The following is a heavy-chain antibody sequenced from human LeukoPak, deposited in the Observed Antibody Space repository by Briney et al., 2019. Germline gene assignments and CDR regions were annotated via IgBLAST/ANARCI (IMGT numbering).Heavy chain of an antibody. CDR1: GGSISSGDYY. V-gene: IGHV4-30-4*01. Sequence: NPSETLSLTCTVSGGSISSGDYYWSWIRQPPGKGLEWIGYIYYSGSTYYNPSLKSRVTISVDTSKNQFSLKLSSVTAADTAVYYCASLGYYYDSSGYSLDYWGQGTLVTVSS. J-gene: IGHJ4*02. CDR2: IYYSGST. D-gene: IGHD3-22*01. CDR3: ASLGYYYDSSGYSLDY.